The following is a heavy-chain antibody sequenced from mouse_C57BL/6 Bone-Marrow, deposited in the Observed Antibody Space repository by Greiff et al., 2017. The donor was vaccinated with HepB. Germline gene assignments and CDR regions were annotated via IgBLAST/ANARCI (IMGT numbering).Heavy chain of an antibody. CDR1: GYTFTDYE. Sequence: QVQLQQSGAELVRPGASVTLSCKASGYTFTDYEMHWVKQTPVHGLEWIGAIDPETGGTAYNQKFKGKAILTADKSSSTAYMELRSLTSEDSAVYYCTRRGNYEDWFAYWGQGTLVTVSA. CDR3: TRRGNYEDWFAY. J-gene: IGHJ3*01. V-gene: IGHV1-15*01. D-gene: IGHD2-1*01. CDR2: IDPETGGT.